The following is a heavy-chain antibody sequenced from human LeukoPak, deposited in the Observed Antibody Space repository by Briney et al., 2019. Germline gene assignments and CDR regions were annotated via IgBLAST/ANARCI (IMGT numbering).Heavy chain of an antibody. CDR2: IIPIFGTA. D-gene: IGHD2-2*01. CDR3: AGGYCSSTSCYGNYYMDV. J-gene: IGHJ6*03. Sequence: VASVKVSCKASGGTFSSYAISWVRQAPGQGLEWMGGIIPIFGTANYAQKFQGRVTITTDESTSTAYMELSSLRSEDTAVYYCAGGYCSSTSCYGNYYMDVWGKGTTVTVSS. CDR1: GGTFSSYA. V-gene: IGHV1-69*05.